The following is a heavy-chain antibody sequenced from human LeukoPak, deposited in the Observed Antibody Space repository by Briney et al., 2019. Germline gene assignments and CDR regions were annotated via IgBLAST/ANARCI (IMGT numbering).Heavy chain of an antibody. CDR2: IYTSGST. Sequence: SETLSLTCTVSGGSISSYYWSWIRQPAGKGLKWIGRIYTSGSTNYNPSLKSRVTMSVDTSKNQFSLKLSSVTAADTAVYYCARDAPIFGVVIIYFDYWGQGTLVTVSS. V-gene: IGHV4-4*07. CDR1: GGSISSYY. J-gene: IGHJ4*02. CDR3: ARDAPIFGVVIIYFDY. D-gene: IGHD3-3*01.